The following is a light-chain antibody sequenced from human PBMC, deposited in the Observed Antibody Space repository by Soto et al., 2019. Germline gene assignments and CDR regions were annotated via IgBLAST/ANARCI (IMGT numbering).Light chain of an antibody. CDR2: DAS. Sequence: EVVLTQSPDTLSLPPGERATLSCRASQSISSYLAWYQQKPGQAPRFLIYDASSRATGIPARFSGSGSGTDFTLTISSLEPEDFAVYYCQQLTDWPPTFGQGTKVDIK. V-gene: IGKV3-11*01. CDR1: QSISSY. J-gene: IGKJ1*01. CDR3: QQLTDWPPT.